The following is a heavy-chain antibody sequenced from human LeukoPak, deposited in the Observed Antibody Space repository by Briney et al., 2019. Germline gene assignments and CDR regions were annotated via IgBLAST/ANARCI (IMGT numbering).Heavy chain of an antibody. J-gene: IGHJ4*02. CDR2: IIPIFGTA. CDR1: GGTFSSYA. D-gene: IGHD4-17*01. Sequence: SVKVSCKASGGTFSSYAISWVRQAPGQGLEWMGGIIPIFGTANYAQKFRGRVTITADESTSTAYMELSSLRSEDTAVYYCAGGMDDYGDYAGDYWGQGTLVTVSS. CDR3: AGGMDDYGDYAGDY. V-gene: IGHV1-69*13.